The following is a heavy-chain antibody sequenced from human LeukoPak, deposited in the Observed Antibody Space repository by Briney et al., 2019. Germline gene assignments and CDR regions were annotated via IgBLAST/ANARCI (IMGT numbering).Heavy chain of an antibody. CDR3: ASQDSSGYWTDY. Sequence: PSETLSLTCAVYGGSFSGYYWSWIRQPPGKGLEWIGEINHSGSTNYNPSLKSRVTISVDTSKNQFSLKLGSVTAADTAVYYCASQDSSGYWTDYWGQGTLVTVSS. D-gene: IGHD3-22*01. CDR2: INHSGST. J-gene: IGHJ4*02. CDR1: GGSFSGYY. V-gene: IGHV4-34*01.